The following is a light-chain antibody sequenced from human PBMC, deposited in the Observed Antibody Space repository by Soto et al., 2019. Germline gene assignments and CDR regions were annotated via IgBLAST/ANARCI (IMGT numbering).Light chain of an antibody. CDR2: KXX. J-gene: IGLJ1*01. Sequence: QSVLTQPPSASGTPGQRVIISCSGSRSNIGSNYVYWYQQLPGTAPKLLLYKXXXRXXXXXXRXXXXKSGTSASLAISGLRSXDEADYYCAAWDDSLSGGVFGTGTKLTVL. CDR3: AAWDDSLSGGV. CDR1: RSNIGSNY. V-gene: IGLV1-47*01.